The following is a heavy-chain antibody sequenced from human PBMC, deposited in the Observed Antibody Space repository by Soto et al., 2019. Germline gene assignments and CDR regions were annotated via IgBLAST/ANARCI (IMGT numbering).Heavy chain of an antibody. Sequence: EVQLLESGGGLVQPGGSLRLSCAASGFTFSSYAMSWVRQAPGKGLEWVSAISGSGGSTYYADSVKGRFTISRDNSKTTLYLQMNSLRAEDTAVYYCAKVDYYYYYGMDVWGQGTTVTVSS. CDR2: ISGSGGST. V-gene: IGHV3-23*01. CDR3: AKVDYYYYYGMDV. CDR1: GFTFSSYA. J-gene: IGHJ6*02.